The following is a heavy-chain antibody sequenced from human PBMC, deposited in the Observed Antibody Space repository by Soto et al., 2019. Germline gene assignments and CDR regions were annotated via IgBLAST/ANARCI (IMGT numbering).Heavy chain of an antibody. Sequence: DVQLVESGGGLVKPGGSLRLSCAASGFNFHTYTMTWVRQAPGKGLEWVSYISGTSETIFYADSVKGRFTISRDNAKNSLYLQLNSLRDEETAVYYCATGYCRSDNCHFTHWGRGTLVTVSS. CDR3: ATGYCRSDNCHFTH. D-gene: IGHD2-2*03. CDR1: GFNFHTYT. J-gene: IGHJ4*02. V-gene: IGHV3-48*02. CDR2: ISGTSETI.